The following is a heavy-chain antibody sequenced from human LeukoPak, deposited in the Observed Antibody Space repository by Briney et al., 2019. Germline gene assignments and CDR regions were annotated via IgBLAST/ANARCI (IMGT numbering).Heavy chain of an antibody. CDR2: INAGNGNT. CDR3: ARDYLRDTAMVDAFDI. Sequence: ASVKVSCKASGYTFTSYAMHWVRQAPGQRLEWMGWINAGNGNTKYSQKFQGRVTISRDTSASTAYMELSSLRSEDTAVYYCARDYLRDTAMVDAFDIWGQGTMVTVSS. J-gene: IGHJ3*02. D-gene: IGHD5-18*01. V-gene: IGHV1-3*01. CDR1: GYTFTSYA.